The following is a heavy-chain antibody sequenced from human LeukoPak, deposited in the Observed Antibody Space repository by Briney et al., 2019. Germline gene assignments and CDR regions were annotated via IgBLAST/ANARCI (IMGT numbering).Heavy chain of an antibody. J-gene: IGHJ4*02. V-gene: IGHV3-33*06. CDR3: AKAGYGGNSPYNY. D-gene: IGHD4-23*01. CDR2: IWYDGSNK. Sequence: GRSLRLSCAASGFTFSSYGMHWVRQAPGKGLEWVAVIWYDGSNKYYADSVKGRFTISRDNSKNTLYLQMNSLRAEDTAVYYCAKAGYGGNSPYNYWGQGTLVTVSS. CDR1: GFTFSSYG.